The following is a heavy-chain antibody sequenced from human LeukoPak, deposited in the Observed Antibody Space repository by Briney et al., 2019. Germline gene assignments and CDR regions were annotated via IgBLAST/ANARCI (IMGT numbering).Heavy chain of an antibody. CDR3: AKGVALNTAMEV. CDR1: GFTFSSYS. CDR2: VSESPAKT. V-gene: IGHV3-23*01. D-gene: IGHD1/OR15-1a*01. J-gene: IGHJ6*02. Sequence: TGGSLRLSCAASGFTFSSYSMSWVRQAPGKGLEWVSWVSESPAKTDYAASVKDRFTISRDISKNRLFLEMTSLSADDTAVYYCAKGVALNTAMEVWGQGTTVTVSS.